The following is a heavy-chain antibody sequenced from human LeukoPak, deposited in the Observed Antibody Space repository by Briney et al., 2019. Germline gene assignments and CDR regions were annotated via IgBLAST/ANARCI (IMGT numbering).Heavy chain of an antibody. CDR2: VHLSGAS. CDR1: GGSILTTNW. CDR3: TRESGAFSPFGF. V-gene: IGHV4-4*02. D-gene: IGHD1-26*01. J-gene: IGHJ4*02. Sequence: SGTLSLTCAVPGGSILTTNWWSWVRQPPGKGLEWIGEVHLSGASNYNPSLKSRVNMSIDKSKTQLSLELTSVTAADTATYHCTRESGAFSPFGFWGQGTLVTVSS.